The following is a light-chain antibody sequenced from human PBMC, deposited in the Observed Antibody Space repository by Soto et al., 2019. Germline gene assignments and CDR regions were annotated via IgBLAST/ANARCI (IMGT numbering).Light chain of an antibody. CDR1: QRVSSSY. V-gene: IGKV3-20*01. CDR3: QQYGSSSFT. Sequence: EVVLTQSPGTLSLSPGERATLSCRASQRVSSSYLGWYQQQPGQAPRLLIYGASRRATGIPDSFSGSGSGTDFTLTFSRLEPEDCAVYYCQQYGSSSFTFGPRTNVYIK. CDR2: GAS. J-gene: IGKJ3*01.